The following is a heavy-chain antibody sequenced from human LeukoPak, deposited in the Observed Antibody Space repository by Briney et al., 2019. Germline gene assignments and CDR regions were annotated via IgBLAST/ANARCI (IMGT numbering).Heavy chain of an antibody. J-gene: IGHJ5*02. CDR1: GFTFSTFW. CDR3: ARGASSSP. V-gene: IGHV3-7*03. D-gene: IGHD6-13*01. Sequence: GGSLRLSCEASGFTFSTFWMTWVRQVPGKGLEWVANIKQDGSERNYVDSVKGRFTIYRDNAKNSLYLQMNSLRAEDTAVYYCARGASSSPWGQGTLVTVSS. CDR2: IKQDGSER.